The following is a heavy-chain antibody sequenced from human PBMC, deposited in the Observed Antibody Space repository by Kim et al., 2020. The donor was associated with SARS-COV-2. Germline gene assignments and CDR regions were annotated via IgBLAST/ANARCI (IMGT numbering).Heavy chain of an antibody. D-gene: IGHD6-13*01. Sequence: CDNTSVQSLVTISVGTSKNQFSLTLSSVTAADTAVYFCARGYGIFYGMDVWGQGTTVTVSS. J-gene: IGHJ6*02. CDR3: ARGYGIFYGMDV. V-gene: IGHV4-30-4*05.